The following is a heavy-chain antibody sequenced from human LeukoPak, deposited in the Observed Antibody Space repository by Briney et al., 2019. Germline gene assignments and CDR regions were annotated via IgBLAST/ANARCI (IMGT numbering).Heavy chain of an antibody. Sequence: PSETLSLTCAVYGGSFSGYYRSWIRQPPGKGLEWIGEINHSGSTNYNPSLKSRVTISVDTSKNQFSLKLSSVTAADTAVYYCARAVNHYYYYYYMDVWGKGTTVTVSS. V-gene: IGHV4-34*01. CDR2: INHSGST. CDR3: ARAVNHYYYYYYMDV. J-gene: IGHJ6*03. D-gene: IGHD1-14*01. CDR1: GGSFSGYY.